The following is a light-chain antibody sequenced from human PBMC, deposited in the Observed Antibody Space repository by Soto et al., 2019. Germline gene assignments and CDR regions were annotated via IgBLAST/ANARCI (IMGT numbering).Light chain of an antibody. Sequence: QSVLTQPPSASATPGQRVTISCSGSDSNIARRNVYSYQQLPGTAPNLLIFRTDLRPPGVPDRFSGSKTGTTASLAISGLQSEDDADYYDATWDVTLNIRVFGGGTKLTVL. CDR3: ATWDVTLNIRV. CDR2: RTD. J-gene: IGLJ2*01. CDR1: DSNIARRN. V-gene: IGLV1-44*01.